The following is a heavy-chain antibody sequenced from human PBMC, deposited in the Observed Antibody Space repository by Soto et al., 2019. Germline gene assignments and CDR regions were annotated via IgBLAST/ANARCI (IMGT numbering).Heavy chain of an antibody. CDR1: ACTSTSSA. V-gene: IGHV1-58*02. CDR2: IVVGSGNT. J-gene: IGHJ6*03. D-gene: IGHD4-17*01. Sequence: SVKVSCKASACTSTSSAMKWVRQARGQRLEWIGWIVVGSGNTNYAQKFQERVTITRDMSTSTAYMELSSLRSEDTAVYYCAAGYGDYDSYYYYYYMDVWGKGTTVTVSS. CDR3: AAGYGDYDSYYYYYYMDV.